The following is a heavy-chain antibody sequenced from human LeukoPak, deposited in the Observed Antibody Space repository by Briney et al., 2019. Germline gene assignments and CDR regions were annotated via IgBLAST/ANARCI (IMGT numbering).Heavy chain of an antibody. J-gene: IGHJ6*02. CDR3: VKDTVTMLRGVISYYYSGMDV. CDR1: GFDFYEYA. CDR2: ITGEAGTT. V-gene: IGHV3-43*02. D-gene: IGHD3-10*01. Sequence: GGSLRLSCTASGFDFYEYAMHWVRQAPGKGLEWVSLITGEAGTTDYADSVKGRFTISRDNDKKSLYLQMNSLRTEDSAFYDCVKDTVTMLRGVISYYYSGMDVWGQGTTVTVSS.